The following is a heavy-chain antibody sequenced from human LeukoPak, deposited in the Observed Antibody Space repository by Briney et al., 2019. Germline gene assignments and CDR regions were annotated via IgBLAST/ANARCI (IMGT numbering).Heavy chain of an antibody. CDR2: IRYDGNNK. Sequence: GGSLRLSCVASGFTFSSYGMHWVRQAPGKGLEWVAFIRYDGNNKYYADPVKGRFTISRDNSKNTLYLQMNSLRAEDTAVYHCAKDRDILTGYYPDYWGQGTLVTVPS. CDR1: GFTFSSYG. D-gene: IGHD3-9*01. CDR3: AKDRDILTGYYPDY. J-gene: IGHJ4*02. V-gene: IGHV3-30*02.